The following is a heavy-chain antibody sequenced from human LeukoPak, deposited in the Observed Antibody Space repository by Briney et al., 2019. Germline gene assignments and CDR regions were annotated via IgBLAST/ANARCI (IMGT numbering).Heavy chain of an antibody. J-gene: IGHJ4*02. Sequence: SVKVSCKASGGTFSSYAISWVRQAPGQGLEWMGGIIRIFGTANYAQKFQGRVTITADESTSTAYMELSRLRSEDTAVYYCARGRYYDFWSGYYFDYWGQGTLVTVSS. CDR2: IIRIFGTA. CDR1: GGTFSSYA. CDR3: ARGRYYDFWSGYYFDY. V-gene: IGHV1-69*13. D-gene: IGHD3-3*01.